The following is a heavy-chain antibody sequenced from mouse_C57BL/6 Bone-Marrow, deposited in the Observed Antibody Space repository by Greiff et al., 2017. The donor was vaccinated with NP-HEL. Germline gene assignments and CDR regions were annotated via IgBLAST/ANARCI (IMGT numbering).Heavy chain of an antibody. CDR1: GFSLTSYG. CDR2: IWGGGST. CDR3: AKHRGVLWLHGYFDV. D-gene: IGHD2-2*01. Sequence: VQLKESGPGLVAPSQSLSITCPVSGFSLTSYGVDWVRQPPGKGLELLGVIWGGGSTNYNSAPMSRLSISKDKSKSQVYLKMNSLQPDDTAMYYCAKHRGVLWLHGYFDVWGTGTTVTVSS. J-gene: IGHJ1*03. V-gene: IGHV2-9*01.